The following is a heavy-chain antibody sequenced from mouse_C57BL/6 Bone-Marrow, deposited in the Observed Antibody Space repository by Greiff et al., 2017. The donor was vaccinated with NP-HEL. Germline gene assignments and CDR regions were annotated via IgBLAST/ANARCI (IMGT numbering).Heavy chain of an antibody. V-gene: IGHV5-9-1*02. CDR1: GFTFTSYA. Sequence: EVLLVESGEGLVKPGGSLKLSCAASGFTFTSYAMSWVRQTPEKRLEWVAYISPGGDYIYYADTVKGRFTLSRDNASNTLYLQMSSLKSEDTAMYYCTREFCLYYAVEGWGQGTSVTVSS. J-gene: IGHJ4*01. CDR3: TREFCLYYAVEG. CDR2: ISPGGDYI. D-gene: IGHD6-2*01.